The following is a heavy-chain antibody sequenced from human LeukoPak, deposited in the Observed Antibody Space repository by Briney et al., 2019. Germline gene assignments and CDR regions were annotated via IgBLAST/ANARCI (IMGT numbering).Heavy chain of an antibody. Sequence: PGGSLRLSCAASGFTVSSNYMSWVRQAPGKGLEWVSVIYSGGSTYYADSVKGRFTISRDNSKNTLYLQMNSLRAEDTAVYYCARDRSSGYSYGWGAGDFDYWGQGTLVTVSS. CDR1: GFTVSSNY. CDR3: ARDRSSGYSYGWGAGDFDY. D-gene: IGHD5-18*01. J-gene: IGHJ4*02. CDR2: IYSGGST. V-gene: IGHV3-53*01.